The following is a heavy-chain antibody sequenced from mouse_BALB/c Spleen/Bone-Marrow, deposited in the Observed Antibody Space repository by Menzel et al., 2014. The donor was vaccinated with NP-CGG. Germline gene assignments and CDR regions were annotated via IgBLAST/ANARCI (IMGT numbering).Heavy chain of an antibody. CDR1: GYSFTSYW. CDR3: ASYGSSPAWFAY. CDR2: IDPSDSET. D-gene: IGHD1-1*01. V-gene: IGHV1-74*04. J-gene: IGHJ3*01. Sequence: QLKQSGPQLVRPGASVKISCKASGYSFTSYWMHWVKQRPGQGLEWIGMIDPSDSETRLNQMFKDKATLTVDKSSSXAYMQLSSPTSEDSAVYYCASYGSSPAWFAYWGQGTLVTVSA.